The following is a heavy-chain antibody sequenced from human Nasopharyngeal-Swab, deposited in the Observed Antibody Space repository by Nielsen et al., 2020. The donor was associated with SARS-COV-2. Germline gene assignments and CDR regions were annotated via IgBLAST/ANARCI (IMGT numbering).Heavy chain of an antibody. V-gene: IGHV3-13*01. Sequence: GESLKISCAASGFTFSSYDMHWVRQATGKGLEWVSAIGTAGDTYYPGSVKGRFTISRENAKNSLYLQMNSLRAEDTAVYYCASGTVTLLHSWGQGTLVTVSS. D-gene: IGHD4-23*01. CDR3: ASGTVTLLHS. J-gene: IGHJ4*02. CDR2: IGTAGDT. CDR1: GFTFSSYD.